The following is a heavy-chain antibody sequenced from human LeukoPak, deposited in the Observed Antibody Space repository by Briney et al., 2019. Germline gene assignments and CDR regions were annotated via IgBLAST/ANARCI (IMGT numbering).Heavy chain of an antibody. J-gene: IGHJ4*02. CDR1: GFTFSRYA. Sequence: KAGGSLRLSCAASGFTFSRYAMTWVRQVPGRGLQWVSSISTTSRYIYYADSVKGRFTVSRDNAKNSLYLQMNSLRAEDTAVYYCARDGWSSSSAHHFDYWGQGTLVTVSS. CDR3: ARDGWSSSSAHHFDY. V-gene: IGHV3-21*01. D-gene: IGHD6-6*01. CDR2: ISTTSRYI.